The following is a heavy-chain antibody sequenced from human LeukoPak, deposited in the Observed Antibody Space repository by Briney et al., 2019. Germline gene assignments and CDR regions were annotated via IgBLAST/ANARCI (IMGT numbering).Heavy chain of an antibody. CDR3: ARDLCSSTSCYPYYFDY. V-gene: IGHV3-11*04. CDR1: GFTFSDYF. J-gene: IGHJ4*02. D-gene: IGHD2-2*01. CDR2: ISSSGSGT. Sequence: GGSLKLSCAASGFTFSDYFMSWIRQAPGKGLEWVSYISSSGSGTYYADSVKGRFTISRDNTKNSLYLQMNSLRAEDTAVYYCARDLCSSTSCYPYYFDYWGQGTLVIVSS.